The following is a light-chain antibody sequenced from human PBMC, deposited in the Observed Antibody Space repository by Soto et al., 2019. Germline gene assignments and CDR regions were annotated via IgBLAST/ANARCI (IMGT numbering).Light chain of an antibody. Sequence: TGLNMSLDTLSLSPRERATLSFRASQSVNNRLAWYQQKPGQAPRLLISGASNRATGIPDRFSGSGSATDFTLTISRLEPEDFAVYHCQQYGSSLTFGQGTRLEIK. V-gene: IGKV3-20*01. CDR2: GAS. CDR3: QQYGSSLT. CDR1: QSVNNR. J-gene: IGKJ5*01.